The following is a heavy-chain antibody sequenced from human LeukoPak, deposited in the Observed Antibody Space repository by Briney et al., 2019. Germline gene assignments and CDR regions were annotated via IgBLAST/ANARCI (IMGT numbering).Heavy chain of an antibody. V-gene: IGHV3-48*02. CDR1: GFIFSTYS. J-gene: IGHJ4*02. CDR3: ARGGLNSFGY. Sequence: GGSLRLSCAASGFIFSTYSMNWVRQAPGKGLEWVSYISSGSSTIYYADSVRGRFTISRDNAKSSLYLQMSSLRDEDTAVYYCARGGLNSFGYWGQGTLVTVSS. CDR2: ISSGSSTI. D-gene: IGHD3-16*01.